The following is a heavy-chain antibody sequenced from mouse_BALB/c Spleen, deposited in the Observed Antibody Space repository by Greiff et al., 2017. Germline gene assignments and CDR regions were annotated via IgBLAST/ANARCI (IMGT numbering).Heavy chain of an antibody. CDR3: ARGGYGNYGYAMDY. Sequence: EVKLQESGAELVKPGASVKLSCTASGFNIKDTYMHWVKQRPEQGLEWIGRIDPANGNTKYDPKFQGKATITADTSSNTAYLQLSSLTSEDTAVYYCARGGYGNYGYAMDYWGQGTSVTVSS. J-gene: IGHJ4*01. CDR2: IDPANGNT. D-gene: IGHD2-10*02. CDR1: GFNIKDTY. V-gene: IGHV14-3*02.